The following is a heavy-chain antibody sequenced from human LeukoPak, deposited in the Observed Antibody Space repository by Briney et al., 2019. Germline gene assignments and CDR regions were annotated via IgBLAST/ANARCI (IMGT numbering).Heavy chain of an antibody. V-gene: IGHV3-73*01. Sequence: SGGSLRLSCAASGFTFSGPAMHWVRQASGKGLEWVGRIRSKANRYATAYAASVKGRFTIARDDSNNTAYLQRNSLMTEDTAVYYCTSRSRDFFSGMDVWGQGTTVTVSS. CDR3: TSRSRDFFSGMDV. J-gene: IGHJ6*02. CDR2: IRSKANRYAT. CDR1: GFTFSGPA.